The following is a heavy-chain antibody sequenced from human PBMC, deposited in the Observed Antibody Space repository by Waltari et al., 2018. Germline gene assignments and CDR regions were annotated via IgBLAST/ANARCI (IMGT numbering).Heavy chain of an antibody. CDR1: GGTFSSYA. CDR2: IIPIFGTA. Sequence: QVQLVQSGAEVKKPGSSVKVSCKASGGTFSSYAISWVRQAPGQGLEWMGRIIPIFGTANYDQKCQGRVTITADKSTSTAYMERSSLRSEDTAVYYCASRSPWGSIAAAGTEGAFDIWGQGTMVTVSS. D-gene: IGHD6-13*01. V-gene: IGHV1-69*08. J-gene: IGHJ3*02. CDR3: ASRSPWGSIAAAGTEGAFDI.